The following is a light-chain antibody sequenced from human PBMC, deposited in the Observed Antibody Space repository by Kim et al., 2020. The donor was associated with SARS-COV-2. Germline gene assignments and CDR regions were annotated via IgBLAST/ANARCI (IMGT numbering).Light chain of an antibody. CDR2: RNN. J-gene: IGLJ3*02. CDR1: RPNLEGHS. CDR3: AAWLDSLNGWV. Sequence: GQRVDISCSGSRPNLEGHSGGLYQHLPGVAPKPLIYRNNERPSGVPERFSGSKAGTPASLAISWLQSEDEADYYCAAWLDSLNGWVFGGGTQLTVL. V-gene: IGLV1-44*01.